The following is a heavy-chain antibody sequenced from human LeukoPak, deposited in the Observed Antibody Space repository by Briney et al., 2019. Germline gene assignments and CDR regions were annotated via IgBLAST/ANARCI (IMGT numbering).Heavy chain of an antibody. J-gene: IGHJ3*02. Sequence: SETLSLTCAVYGGSFSGYYWSWIRQPPGKGLEWIGEINHSGSTNYNPSLKSRVTISVDTSKNQFSLKLSSVTAADTAVYYCAGWRLMRAFDIWGQGTMVTVSS. CDR1: GGSFSGYY. D-gene: IGHD2-8*01. CDR3: AGWRLMRAFDI. CDR2: INHSGST. V-gene: IGHV4-34*01.